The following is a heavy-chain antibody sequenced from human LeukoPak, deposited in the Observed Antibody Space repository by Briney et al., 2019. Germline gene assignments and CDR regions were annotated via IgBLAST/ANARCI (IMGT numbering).Heavy chain of an antibody. Sequence: GGSLRLSCAASGFSFSTYWMTWVRQAPGKGLEWVANINEGGGLKYYVDSVKGRFTISRDNTNNSLYLQMFSLRVDDSAVYYCARVGKNGWDFDHWGQGTLVTVSS. J-gene: IGHJ4*02. CDR3: ARVGKNGWDFDH. D-gene: IGHD6-19*01. V-gene: IGHV3-7*01. CDR2: INEGGGLK. CDR1: GFSFSTYW.